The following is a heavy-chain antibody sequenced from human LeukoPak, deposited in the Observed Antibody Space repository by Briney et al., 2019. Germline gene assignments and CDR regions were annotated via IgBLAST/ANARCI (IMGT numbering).Heavy chain of an antibody. CDR1: GFTFSNAW. D-gene: IGHD5-18*01. CDR2: IKSKTDGGTT. J-gene: IGHJ4*02. V-gene: IGHV3-15*01. CDR3: TTAGSSVQLWLASCFDY. Sequence: GGSLRLSCAASGFTFSNAWMSWVRQAPGKGLEWVGRIKSKTDGGTTDYAAPVKGRFTISRDDSKNTLYLHMNSLKTEDTAVYYCTTAGSSVQLWLASCFDYWGQGTLVTVSS.